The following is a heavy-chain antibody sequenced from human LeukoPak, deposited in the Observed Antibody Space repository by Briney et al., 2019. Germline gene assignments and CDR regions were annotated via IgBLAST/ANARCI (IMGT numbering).Heavy chain of an antibody. CDR2: IDHSGST. J-gene: IGHJ4*02. CDR3: ASRRDGYVNPFDC. CDR1: GGSFSGYY. V-gene: IGHV4-34*01. Sequence: SETLSLNCAVYGGSFSGYYWSWIRQPPGKGLEWIGEIDHSGSTNYNPSLKSRVIISVDTSKNQFSLKVNSVTAADTALYYCASRRDGYVNPFDCWGQGTQVTVSS. D-gene: IGHD5-24*01.